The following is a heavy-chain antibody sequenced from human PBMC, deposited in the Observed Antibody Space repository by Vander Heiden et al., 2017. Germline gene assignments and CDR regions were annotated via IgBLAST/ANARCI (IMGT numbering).Heavy chain of an antibody. CDR1: GFTFSGYS. Sequence: EVQLVESGGGLVQPGGSLRLSCAASGFTFSGYSMNWVRQAPGKGLEWVSYISSSSSTIYYADSVKGRFTISRDNAKNSQYLQMNSLRDEDTAVYYCARASYQASGLYYFDYWGQGTLVTVSS. V-gene: IGHV3-48*02. CDR2: ISSSSSTI. D-gene: IGHD3-16*02. J-gene: IGHJ4*02. CDR3: ARASYQASGLYYFDY.